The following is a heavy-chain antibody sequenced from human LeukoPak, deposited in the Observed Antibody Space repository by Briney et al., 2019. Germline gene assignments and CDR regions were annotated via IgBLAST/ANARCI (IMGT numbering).Heavy chain of an antibody. V-gene: IGHV4-59*08. Sequence: PGGSLRLSCAASGFTFSDYYWSWIRQPPGKGLEWIGYIYYSGSTNYNPSLKSRVTISVETSKNEFSLKLSSVTAADTAVYYCARSEAGYYFDYWGQGTLVTVSS. CDR2: IYYSGST. CDR3: ARSEAGYYFDY. D-gene: IGHD6-13*01. J-gene: IGHJ4*02. CDR1: GFTFSDYY.